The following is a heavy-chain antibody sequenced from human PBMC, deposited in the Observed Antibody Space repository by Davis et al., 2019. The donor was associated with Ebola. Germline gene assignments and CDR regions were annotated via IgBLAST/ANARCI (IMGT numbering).Heavy chain of an antibody. V-gene: IGHV4-4*07. CDR1: GDSISPYY. J-gene: IGHJ4*02. CDR2: IYTSGRT. CDR3: ARVQDGWTGTFDS. D-gene: IGHD3/OR15-3a*01. Sequence: PSETLSLTCTVAGDSISPYYWSWVRQPAGQGLEWVGRIYTSGRTNFHPSLKNRVAMSLDTSKNQFSLQLSSVTAADTAVYYCARVQDGWTGTFDSWGQGTLVTVSS.